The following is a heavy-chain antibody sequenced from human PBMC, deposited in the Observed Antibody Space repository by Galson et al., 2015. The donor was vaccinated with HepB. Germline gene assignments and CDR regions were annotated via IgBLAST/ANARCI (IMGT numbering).Heavy chain of an antibody. J-gene: IGHJ4*02. CDR3: AKGTGSFDY. CDR2: ISYDGSNK. V-gene: IGHV3-30*18. CDR1: GFTFSSYG. D-gene: IGHD1-1*01. Sequence: SLRLSCAASGFTFSSYGMHWVRQAPGKGLEWVAVISYDGSNKYYADSVKGRFTISRDNSKNTLYLQVNSLRAEDTAVYYCAKGTGSFDYWGQGTLVTVSS.